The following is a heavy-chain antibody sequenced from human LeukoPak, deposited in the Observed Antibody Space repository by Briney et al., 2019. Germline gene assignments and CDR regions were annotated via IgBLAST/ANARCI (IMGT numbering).Heavy chain of an antibody. CDR1: RFTFNSYA. CDR3: AKDRGYYYDSSGYYYFDY. V-gene: IGHV3-23*01. CDR2: ISGGGGST. J-gene: IGHJ4*02. Sequence: PGGSLRLSCAASRFTFNSYAMSWVRQAPGKGLEWVSAISGGGGSTYHADSVKGRFTISRDNSKNTLYLQMNNLRAEDTAVYYCAKDRGYYYDSSGYYYFDYWGQGTLVTVSS. D-gene: IGHD3-22*01.